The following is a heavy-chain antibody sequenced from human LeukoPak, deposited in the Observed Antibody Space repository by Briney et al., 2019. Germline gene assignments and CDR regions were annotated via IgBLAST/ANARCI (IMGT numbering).Heavy chain of an antibody. Sequence: GGSLRLSCAASGFTFSTYDMNWVRQAPGKGLEWVSFISSSSTTIYYADSVKGRFTISRDNAKNSLYLQMNSLRAEDTAVYFCAGSQGPLDYWGQGTLVTVSS. V-gene: IGHV3-48*01. J-gene: IGHJ4*02. D-gene: IGHD3-10*01. CDR2: ISSSSTTI. CDR1: GFTFSTYD. CDR3: AGSQGPLDY.